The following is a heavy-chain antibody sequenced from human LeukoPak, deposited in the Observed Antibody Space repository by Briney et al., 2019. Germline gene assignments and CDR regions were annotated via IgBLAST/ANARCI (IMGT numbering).Heavy chain of an antibody. Sequence: GGSLRLSCAASGFTFSSYATHWVRQAPGKGLEYVSAISSNGGSTYYANSVKGRFTISRDNSKNTLYLQMGSLRAEDMAVYYCATLPGNDAFDIWGQGTMVTVSS. CDR1: GFTFSSYA. CDR2: ISSNGGST. V-gene: IGHV3-64*01. D-gene: IGHD4-23*01. J-gene: IGHJ3*02. CDR3: ATLPGNDAFDI.